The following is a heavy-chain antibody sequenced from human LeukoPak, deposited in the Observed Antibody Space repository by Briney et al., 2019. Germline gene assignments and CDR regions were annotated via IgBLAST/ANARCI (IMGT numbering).Heavy chain of an antibody. D-gene: IGHD5-24*01. J-gene: IGHJ4*02. CDR2: IWYDGSNK. Sequence: GRSLRLSCAASGFTLSSYGMHWVRQAPGKGPEWVAVIWYDGSNKHYADSVRGRFTISRDNPKNTLYLQMNSLRAEDTAVYYCAKGVQSWLPYFDYWGQGTLVTVSS. CDR1: GFTLSSYG. V-gene: IGHV3-33*06. CDR3: AKGVQSWLPYFDY.